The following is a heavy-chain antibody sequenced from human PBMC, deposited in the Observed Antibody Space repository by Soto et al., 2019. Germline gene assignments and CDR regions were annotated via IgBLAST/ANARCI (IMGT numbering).Heavy chain of an antibody. CDR3: ARDRDYGDYPTDY. CDR2: ISAYNGNT. J-gene: IGHJ4*02. Sequence: QVQLVQSGAEVKKPGASVKVSCKASGYTFTSYGISWVRHAPGQGLEWMGWISAYNGNTNYAQKLQGRVTMTTDTSTRTVYMELRSLRSDDTAVYYWARDRDYGDYPTDYWGQGTMVTVSS. CDR1: GYTFTSYG. V-gene: IGHV1-18*01. D-gene: IGHD4-17*01.